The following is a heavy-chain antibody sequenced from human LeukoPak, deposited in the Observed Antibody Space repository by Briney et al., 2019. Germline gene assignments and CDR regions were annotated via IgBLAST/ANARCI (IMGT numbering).Heavy chain of an antibody. CDR2: IYYSGST. CDR3: ARQDYDIVTGYSKFDH. Sequence: SQTLSLTCTVSGGSISSGGYYWTWIRQPPGKGLEWIGYIYYSGSTNYNPSLKSRVTISVDTSKNQFSLKLSSVTAADTAVYYCARQDYDIVTGYSKFDHWGQGTLVTVSS. J-gene: IGHJ4*02. CDR1: GGSISSGGYY. D-gene: IGHD3-9*01. V-gene: IGHV4-61*08.